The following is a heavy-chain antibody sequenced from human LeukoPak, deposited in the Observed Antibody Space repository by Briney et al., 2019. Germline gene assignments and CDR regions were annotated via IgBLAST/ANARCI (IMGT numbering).Heavy chain of an antibody. J-gene: IGHJ5*02. V-gene: IGHV3-33*06. CDR1: GFTFSESG. CDR3: AKAPSGYDNWFDP. Sequence: GRSLRLSCAASGFTFSESGMHWVRQAPGKGLEWVALIWYDGGNKYYADSVKGRYTISRDNSKNTLYPQMNSLRAEDTAVYYCAKAPSGYDNWFDPWGQGTLVTVSS. D-gene: IGHD5-12*01. CDR2: IWYDGGNK.